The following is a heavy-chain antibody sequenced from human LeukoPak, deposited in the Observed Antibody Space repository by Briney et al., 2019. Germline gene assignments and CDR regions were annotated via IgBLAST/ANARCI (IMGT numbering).Heavy chain of an antibody. CDR2: IYYSGST. V-gene: IGHV4-59*11. D-gene: IGHD3-22*01. Sequence: SETLSLTCTVFGGSISSHYWSWIRQPPGKGLEWIGYIYYSGSTNYNPSLKSRVTISVDTSKNQFSLKLSSVTAADTAVYYCARGGYYDSSGYYSNWFDPWGQGTLVTVSS. CDR1: GGSISSHY. CDR3: ARGGYYDSSGYYSNWFDP. J-gene: IGHJ5*02.